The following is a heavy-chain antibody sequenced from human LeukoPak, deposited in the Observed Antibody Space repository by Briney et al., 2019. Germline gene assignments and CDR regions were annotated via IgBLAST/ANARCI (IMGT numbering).Heavy chain of an antibody. Sequence: GGSLRLSCSASIFSFSSCWMSCVRQAPGKGLEWVSAISGSGGSTYYADSVKGRFTISRDNARNSPYLQMNTLRVEDTGDYYCATGQWASTNAFDFWGQGTMVTVSS. J-gene: IGHJ3*01. V-gene: IGHV3-23*01. CDR3: ATGQWASTNAFDF. CDR1: IFSFSSCW. CDR2: ISGSGGST. D-gene: IGHD6-19*01.